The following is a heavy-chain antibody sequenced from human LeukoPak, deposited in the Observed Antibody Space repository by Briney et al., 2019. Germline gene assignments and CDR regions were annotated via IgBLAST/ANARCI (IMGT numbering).Heavy chain of an antibody. CDR2: IYYSGST. V-gene: IGHV4-39*07. D-gene: IGHD3-22*01. CDR1: GGSISSSSYY. Sequence: PSETLSLTCTVSGGSISSSSYYWGRIRQPPRTGLEWIGSIYYSGSTYYNPSLKSRVTISVDTSKNQFSLKLSSVTAADTAVYYCARLYYYDSSGYYPIDAFDIWGQGTMVTVSS. CDR3: ARLYYYDSSGYYPIDAFDI. J-gene: IGHJ3*02.